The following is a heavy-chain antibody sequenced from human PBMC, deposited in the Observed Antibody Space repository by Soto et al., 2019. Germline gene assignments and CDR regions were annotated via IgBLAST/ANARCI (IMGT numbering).Heavy chain of an antibody. CDR3: ARDNNWSYDY. J-gene: IGHJ4*02. D-gene: IGHD1-1*01. Sequence: GGSLRLSCAASGVTVSSQWMHWVRQAPGKGLVWVSHIGPDGSSTRDADSVQGRFTISRDNARNTLYLQMNSLRDEDTAVYYCARDNNWSYDYWGQGILVTVSS. CDR1: GVTVSSQW. V-gene: IGHV3-74*01. CDR2: IGPDGSST.